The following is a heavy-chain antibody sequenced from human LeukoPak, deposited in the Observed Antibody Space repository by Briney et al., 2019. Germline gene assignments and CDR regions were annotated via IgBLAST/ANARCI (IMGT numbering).Heavy chain of an antibody. D-gene: IGHD3-22*01. Sequence: GGSLRLSCSTSGFTFDNYGMSWVRQAPGKGLEWVAGITWSGDRTGYADSVNGRFTISRDNAKDFLYLQMNSLRAEDTALYYCARDYYYDSRGYFGRGYWGQGTLVSVSS. J-gene: IGHJ4*02. CDR3: ARDYYYDSRGYFGRGY. CDR1: GFTFDNYG. CDR2: ITWSGDRT. V-gene: IGHV3-20*04.